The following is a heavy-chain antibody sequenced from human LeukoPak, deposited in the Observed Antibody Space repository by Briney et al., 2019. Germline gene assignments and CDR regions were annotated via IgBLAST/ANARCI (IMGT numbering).Heavy chain of an antibody. CDR2: IYTSGST. Sequence: PSETLSLTXTVSGGSISSYYWSWIRQPAGKGLEWIGRIYTSGSTNYNPSLKSRVTMSVDTSKNQFSLKLSSVTAADTAVYYCAREAVVPAAIWGFYYYYMDVWGKGTTVTVSS. CDR1: GGSISSYY. CDR3: AREAVVPAAIWGFYYYYMDV. J-gene: IGHJ6*03. V-gene: IGHV4-4*07. D-gene: IGHD2-2*02.